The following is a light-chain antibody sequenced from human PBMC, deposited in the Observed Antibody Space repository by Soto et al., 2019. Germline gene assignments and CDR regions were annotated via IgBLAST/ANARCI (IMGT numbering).Light chain of an antibody. CDR1: SSNIGAGYD. J-gene: IGLJ2*01. CDR2: GDT. V-gene: IGLV1-40*01. CDR3: QSYDTALNVYVV. Sequence: VLTQPPSVSGAPGQRVTISCTGSSSNIGAGYDVHWYQQLPGTAPKLLIYGDTNRPSGVPDRFSGSKSATSASLVITGLQAEDEADYYCQSYDTALNVYVVFGGGTKVTVL.